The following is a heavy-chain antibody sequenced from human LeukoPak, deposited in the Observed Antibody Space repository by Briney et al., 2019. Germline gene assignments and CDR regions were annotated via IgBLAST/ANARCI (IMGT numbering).Heavy chain of an antibody. Sequence: GESLKISCKGSGDTFATSWIGWVRQLPGKGLEWMGVIYPGDSRTRYNPSFQGQVTISADRSINTACLQWNSLKASDTAMYYCGRRKFSSPWSDPWGQGTLVTVSS. CDR3: GRRKFSSPWSDP. V-gene: IGHV5-51*01. CDR2: IYPGDSRT. J-gene: IGHJ5*02. CDR1: GDTFATSW. D-gene: IGHD2-2*01.